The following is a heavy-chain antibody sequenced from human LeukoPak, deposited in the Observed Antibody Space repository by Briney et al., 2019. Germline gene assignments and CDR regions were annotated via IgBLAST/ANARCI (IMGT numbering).Heavy chain of an antibody. J-gene: IGHJ5*02. CDR1: GGSISSGGYY. V-gene: IGHV4-31*03. CDR2: IYYSGST. Sequence: SETLSLTCTVSGGSISSGGYYWSWIRQHPGKGLEWIGYIYYSGSTYYNPSLKSRVTISIDTSKNQFSLKLSSVTAADTAVYYCARDRDTAEGGNWFDPWGQGTLVTVSS. D-gene: IGHD5-18*01. CDR3: ARDRDTAEGGNWFDP.